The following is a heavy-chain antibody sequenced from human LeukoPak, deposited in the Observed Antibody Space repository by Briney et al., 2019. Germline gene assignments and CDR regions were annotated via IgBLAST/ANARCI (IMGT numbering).Heavy chain of an antibody. V-gene: IGHV3-48*01. Sequence: PGGSLRLSCAASGFTLSSYSMNWVRLAPGKGLEWISYISAGGTPVYYADSVEGRFTVSRDNEKNSLYLQLNSLRADDTAVYYCARDFRSSSWYIGDYWGQGAQVTVSP. CDR3: ARDFRSSSWYIGDY. CDR2: ISAGGTPV. CDR1: GFTLSSYS. J-gene: IGHJ4*02. D-gene: IGHD6-13*01.